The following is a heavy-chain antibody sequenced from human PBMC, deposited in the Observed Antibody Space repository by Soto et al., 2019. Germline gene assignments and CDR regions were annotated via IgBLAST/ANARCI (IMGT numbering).Heavy chain of an antibody. CDR2: ISAYNGNT. V-gene: IGHV1-18*04. D-gene: IGHD2-21*02. CDR3: AIGRGGNFELDS. J-gene: IGHJ4*02. CDR1: GYTFTSYG. Sequence: ASEKVSCKASGYTFTSYGISWVRQAPGQGLEGMEWISAYNGNTNYAQKLQGRVTMTTDTSTSTAYMELRSLRSDDTAVYYCAIGRGGNFELDSWGQDNPVTVSS.